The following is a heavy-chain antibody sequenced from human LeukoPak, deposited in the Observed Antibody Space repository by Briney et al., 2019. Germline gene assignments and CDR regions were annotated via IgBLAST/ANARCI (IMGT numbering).Heavy chain of an antibody. J-gene: IGHJ2*01. CDR3: AREECSSWYQACGYFDL. V-gene: IGHV7-4-1*02. D-gene: IGHD6-13*01. CDR1: GYTFTSYA. Sequence: GASVKVSCKASGYTFTSYAMNWVRQAPGQGLEWMGWINTNTGNPTYAQGFTGRFVFSLDTSVSTAYLQISSLKAEDTAVYYCAREECSSWYQACGYFDLWGRGTLVTVSS. CDR2: INTNTGNP.